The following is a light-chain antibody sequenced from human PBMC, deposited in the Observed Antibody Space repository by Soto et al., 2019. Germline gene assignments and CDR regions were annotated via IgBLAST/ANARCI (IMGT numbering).Light chain of an antibody. CDR1: SSNMGSNT. Sequence: VLTQPPSASGTPGQGVAISCSGSSSNMGSNTVNWYQHLPGTAPKLLIYNDNQRPSGVPDRFFGSKSGTSASLAITGLQSEDEADYYCAAWDGSLNHILFGGGTKLTVL. J-gene: IGLJ2*01. CDR2: NDN. V-gene: IGLV1-44*01. CDR3: AAWDGSLNHIL.